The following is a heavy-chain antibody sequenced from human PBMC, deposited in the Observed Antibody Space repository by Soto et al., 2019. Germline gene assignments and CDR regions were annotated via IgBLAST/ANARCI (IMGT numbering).Heavy chain of an antibody. CDR1: VFPFSSYA. V-gene: IGHV3-23*01. D-gene: IGHD6-6*01. CDR2: IDFTGAGT. Sequence: GPLRLSCAASVFPFSSYAMSWVRHAPDKGLEWVSAIDFTGAGTYYADSVKGRFTISRDNSKNTLYLQMSSLRAEDTAVYFCARRFSSSSFYFDYWGQGTLVTVSS. J-gene: IGHJ4*02. CDR3: ARRFSSSSFYFDY.